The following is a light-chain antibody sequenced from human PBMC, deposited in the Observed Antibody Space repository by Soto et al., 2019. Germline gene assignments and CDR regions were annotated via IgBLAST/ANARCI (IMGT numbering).Light chain of an antibody. CDR3: CSYTRTSNHYF. Sequence: QSALTQPASVSGSPGQSMTISCTGTSSDIGGYDYVSWYQQRPGKAPKLMIYEVRYRPSGVSNRFSGSKSGNTASLTISGLQAEDEAVYYCCSYTRTSNHYFFGSGTKVTVI. J-gene: IGLJ1*01. CDR2: EVR. V-gene: IGLV2-14*01. CDR1: SSDIGGYDY.